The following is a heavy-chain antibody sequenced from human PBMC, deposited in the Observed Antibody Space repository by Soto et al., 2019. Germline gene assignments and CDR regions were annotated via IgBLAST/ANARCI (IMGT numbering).Heavy chain of an antibody. CDR3: ARPDSSGYSVFDY. CDR1: GGTFSSYT. D-gene: IGHD3-22*01. V-gene: IGHV1-69*02. CDR2: IIPILGIA. Sequence: QVQLVQSGAEVKKPGSSVKVSCKASGGTFSSYTISWVRQAPGQGLEWMGRIIPILGIANYAQKFQGRVTIAADKSTSTAYRELSSMISVDTAVYYCARPDSSGYSVFDYWGQGTLVTVSS. J-gene: IGHJ4*02.